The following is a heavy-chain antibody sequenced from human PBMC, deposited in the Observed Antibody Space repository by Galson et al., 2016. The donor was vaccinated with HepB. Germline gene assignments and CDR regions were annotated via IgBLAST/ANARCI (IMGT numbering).Heavy chain of an antibody. CDR2: THHTGST. CDR1: GGSISSGDYY. CDR3: ARADYDILNDSVDYYMDV. Sequence: TLSLTCTVSGGSISSGDYYWSWIRQHPGKGLEWIGYTHHTGSTHYNPSPKSRVTITVDKSKNKFSLRLSAVTAADTAGYYVARADYDILNDSVDYYMDVWGKGTTVTVSS. J-gene: IGHJ6*03. D-gene: IGHD3-9*01. V-gene: IGHV4-31*03.